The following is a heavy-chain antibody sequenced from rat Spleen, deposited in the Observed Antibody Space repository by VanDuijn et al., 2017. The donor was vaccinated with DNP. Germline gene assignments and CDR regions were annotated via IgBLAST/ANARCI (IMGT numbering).Heavy chain of an antibody. D-gene: IGHD4-3*01. CDR1: GFTFSDYN. Sequence: EVQLVESGGDLVQPGRSLKLSCAASGFTFSDYNMAWVRQAPKKGLEWVASISYEGSGTYYGDSVKGRFTISRDNAKSTLYLQMNSLRSEDTATYYCARLGEAYFDYWGQGVMVTVSS. V-gene: IGHV5-22*01. CDR2: ISYEGSGT. CDR3: ARLGEAYFDY. J-gene: IGHJ2*01.